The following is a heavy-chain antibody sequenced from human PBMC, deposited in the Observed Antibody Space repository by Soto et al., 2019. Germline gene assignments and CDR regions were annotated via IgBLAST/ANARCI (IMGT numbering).Heavy chain of an antibody. Sequence: EVQLLESGGGLVQPGGSLRLSCAASGFTFSSYAMSWVRQAPGKGLEWVSAISGSGGSTYYADSVKGRFTISRDNSKNPLYLQINSLTAEDTAIYYCAKGGGSSSCFLRLGHHACWGQGTLVTVSS. CDR2: ISGSGGST. D-gene: IGHD6-13*01. J-gene: IGHJ4*02. V-gene: IGHV3-23*01. CDR3: AKGGGSSSCFLRLGHHAC. CDR1: GFTFSSYA.